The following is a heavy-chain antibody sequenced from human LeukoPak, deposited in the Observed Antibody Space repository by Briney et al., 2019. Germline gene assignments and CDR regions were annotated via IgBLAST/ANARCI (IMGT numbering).Heavy chain of an antibody. J-gene: IGHJ4*02. V-gene: IGHV3-9*01. D-gene: IGHD5-18*01. CDR1: GFTFDDYA. Sequence: GGSLRLSCAASGFTFDDYAMHWVRQPPGKGLEWVSGISWNSGTIDYADSVKGRFTISRDDAKNSLYLQMNSLRAEDTALYYCAKGPGYSYGSSHFDYWGQGTLVTVSS. CDR2: ISWNSGTI. CDR3: AKGPGYSYGSSHFDY.